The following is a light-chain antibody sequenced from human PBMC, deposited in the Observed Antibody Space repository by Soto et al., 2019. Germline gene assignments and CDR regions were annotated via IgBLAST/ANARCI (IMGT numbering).Light chain of an antibody. V-gene: IGKV1-16*02. CDR2: AAS. Sequence: DIQMTQSPSSLSASIGDRVTITCRASQGISTYLAWFQQKPGQAPKSLIYAASSLQSGVPSKFSGSGSGTDFTLTISSLQPEDVVTYYCQQYDSYPLTFGGGTKVEIK. CDR3: QQYDSYPLT. CDR1: QGISTY. J-gene: IGKJ4*01.